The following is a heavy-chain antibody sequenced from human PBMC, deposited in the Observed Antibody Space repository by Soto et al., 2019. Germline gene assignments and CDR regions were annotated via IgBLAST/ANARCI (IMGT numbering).Heavy chain of an antibody. CDR2: ISDSGHDM. J-gene: IGHJ4*02. D-gene: IGHD2-2*01. CDR1: GFTFSDYY. Sequence: LRLSCAASGFTFSDYYMTWIRQAPGKGLEWVSYISDSGHDMYHADSVRGRFIISRDNAKNSVYLQMNTLRVEDTAVFYCERGIHGPVAMFGSFDLCGQGTWVTVSS. V-gene: IGHV3-11*01. CDR3: ERGIHGPVAMFGSFDL.